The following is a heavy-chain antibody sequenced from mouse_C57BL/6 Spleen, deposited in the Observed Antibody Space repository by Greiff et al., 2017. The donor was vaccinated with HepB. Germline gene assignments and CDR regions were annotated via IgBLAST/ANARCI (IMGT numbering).Heavy chain of an antibody. CDR1: GFTFSDYY. CDR3: ARFSTPYAMDY. J-gene: IGHJ4*01. V-gene: IGHV5-16*01. Sequence: EVHLVESEGGLVQPGSSMKLSCTASGFTFSDYYMAWVRQVPEKGLEWVANINYDGSSTYYLDSLKSRFIISRDNAKNILYLQMSSLKSEDTATYYCARFSTPYAMDYWGQGTSVTVSS. CDR2: INYDGSST.